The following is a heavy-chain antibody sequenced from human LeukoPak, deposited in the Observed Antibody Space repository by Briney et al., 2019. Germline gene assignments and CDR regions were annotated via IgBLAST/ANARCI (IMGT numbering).Heavy chain of an antibody. CDR2: IKQDGSEK. J-gene: IGHJ6*03. CDR1: GFTFSSYW. Sequence: PGGSLRLSCAASGFTFSSYWMSWVRQAPGKGLEWVANIKQDGSEKYYVDSVKGRLTISRDNAKNSLYLQMNSLRAEDTAVYYCARRIRSSTSWQIPYYYYYYMDVWGKGTTVTVSS. V-gene: IGHV3-7*01. D-gene: IGHD2-2*01. CDR3: ARRIRSSTSWQIPYYYYYYMDV.